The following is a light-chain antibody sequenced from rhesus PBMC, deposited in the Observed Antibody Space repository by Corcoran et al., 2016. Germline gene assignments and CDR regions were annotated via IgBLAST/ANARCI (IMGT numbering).Light chain of an antibody. CDR2: KVS. Sequence: DVVMTQSPLSLPITPGQPASISCRSSQSLVHSTGNTYLSWYQQKPGQPPRLLIYKVSNRDSGVPARFSGRWAGTDFTRKSSRVEAEDVGVYYCGQGTHWPPTFGQGTKVEIK. V-gene: IGKV2-64*01. CDR1: QSLVHSTGNTY. J-gene: IGKJ1*01. CDR3: GQGTHWPPT.